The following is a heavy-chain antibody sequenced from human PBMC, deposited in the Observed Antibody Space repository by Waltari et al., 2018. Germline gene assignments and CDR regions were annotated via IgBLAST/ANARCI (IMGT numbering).Heavy chain of an antibody. V-gene: IGHV3-23*01. D-gene: IGHD3-10*01. CDR1: GFTFSSYA. CDR2: ISGSGVST. CDR3: AKANVLLWFGEPSAFDY. J-gene: IGHJ4*02. Sequence: EVQLLESGGGLVQPGGSLRLSCAASGFTFSSYAMSWVRQAPGKGLEWVSAISGSGVSTYYADSVKGRFTISRDNSKNTLYLQMNSLRAEDTAVYYCAKANVLLWFGEPSAFDYWGQGTLVTVSS.